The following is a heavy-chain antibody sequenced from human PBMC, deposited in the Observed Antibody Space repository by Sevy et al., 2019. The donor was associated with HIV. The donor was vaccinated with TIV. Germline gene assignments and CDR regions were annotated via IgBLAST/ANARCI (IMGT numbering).Heavy chain of an antibody. V-gene: IGHV3-53*01. CDR2: IYSGGST. J-gene: IGHJ6*02. CDR3: ARERSGAYERYFYGMDV. D-gene: IGHD6-19*01. Sequence: GGSLRLSCAASGFNVNSNYMSWVRQAPGKGLKWVSVIYSGGSTYYADSVKGRFIISRDNSKNTVYLQMNSLRAEDTAVYYCARERSGAYERYFYGMDVWGQGTTVTVSS. CDR1: GFNVNSNY.